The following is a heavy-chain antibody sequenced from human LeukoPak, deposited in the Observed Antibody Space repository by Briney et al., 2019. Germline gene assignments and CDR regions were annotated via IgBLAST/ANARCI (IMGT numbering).Heavy chain of an antibody. V-gene: IGHV3-21*01. Sequence: NPGGSLRLSCAASGFTFSSYSMTWVRQAPGKGLEWVSSISSSSYIYYADSVKGRFTISRDNAKNSLYLQMNSLRAEDTAVYYCARVYFSYCDYWGQGTLVTVSS. D-gene: IGHD3-10*01. CDR2: ISSSSYI. CDR1: GFTFSSYS. CDR3: ARVYFSYCDY. J-gene: IGHJ4*02.